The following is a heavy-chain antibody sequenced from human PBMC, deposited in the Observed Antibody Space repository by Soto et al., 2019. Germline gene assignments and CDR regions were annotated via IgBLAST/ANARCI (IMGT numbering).Heavy chain of an antibody. CDR3: ARERQGDTDYYYYGMDV. CDR2: IIPIFGTA. Sequence: QVQLVQSGAEVKKPRSSVKVSCKASGGTFSSYAISWVRQAPGQGLEWMGGIIPIFGTANYAQKFQGRVTITADESTSTAYMELSSLRSEDTAVYYCARERQGDTDYYYYGMDVWGQGTTVTVSS. CDR1: GGTFSSYA. D-gene: IGHD3-16*01. J-gene: IGHJ6*02. V-gene: IGHV1-69*01.